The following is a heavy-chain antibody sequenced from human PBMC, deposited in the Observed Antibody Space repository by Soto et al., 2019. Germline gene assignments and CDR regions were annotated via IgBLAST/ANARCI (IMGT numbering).Heavy chain of an antibody. CDR1: GDSVSSNSAA. V-gene: IGHV6-1*01. J-gene: IGHJ6*02. Sequence: PSQTLSLTCVISGDSVSSNSAAWNWIRQSPSRGLEWLGRTYYRSKWYNDYAVSVKSRITINPDTSKNQFSLQLNSVTPEDTAVYYCARERTSIAALPAVYYYYGMDVWGQGTTVTVSS. CDR3: ARERTSIAALPAVYYYYGMDV. CDR2: TYYRSKWYN. D-gene: IGHD6-6*01.